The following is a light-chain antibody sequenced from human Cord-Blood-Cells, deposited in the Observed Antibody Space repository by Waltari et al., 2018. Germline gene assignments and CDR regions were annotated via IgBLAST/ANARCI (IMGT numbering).Light chain of an antibody. Sequence: QSALTQPASVSGSPGQSITISCTGTSSDVGSYNFVSWYQQHPGKAPTLMIYEVSKRPSGVSNRFSGSKSGNTASLTISGLQAEDEADYYCCSYAGSSTVFGGGTKLTVL. CDR3: CSYAGSSTV. V-gene: IGLV2-23*02. J-gene: IGLJ3*02. CDR1: SSDVGSYNF. CDR2: EVS.